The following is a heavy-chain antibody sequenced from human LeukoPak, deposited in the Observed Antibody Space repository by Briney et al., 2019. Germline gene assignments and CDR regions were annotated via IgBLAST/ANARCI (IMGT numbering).Heavy chain of an antibody. CDR2: IYHSGST. V-gene: IGHV4-4*02. CDR1: GGSISSSNW. CDR3: ASLKINYYYYYYGMDV. D-gene: IGHD1-1*01. J-gene: IGHJ6*02. Sequence: PSGTLSLTCAVSGGSISSSNWWSWVRQPPGKGLEWIGEIYHSGSTNYNPSLKSRVTISVDKSKNQLSLKLSSVTAADTAVYYCASLKINYYYYYYGMDVWGQGTTVTVSS.